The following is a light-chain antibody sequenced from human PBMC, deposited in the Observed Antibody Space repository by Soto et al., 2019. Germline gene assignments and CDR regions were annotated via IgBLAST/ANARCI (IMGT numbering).Light chain of an antibody. V-gene: IGKV2-28*01. CDR3: MQGLQAGGFT. Sequence: ISCRSSQSLLRSNGYNYLDWYLQRPGLSPQLLIYLASNRASGVPDRFSGTGSGTNFTLKISRVEADDVGVYYCMQGLQAGGFTFGPGTKVDIK. CDR2: LAS. CDR1: QSLLRSNGYNY. J-gene: IGKJ3*01.